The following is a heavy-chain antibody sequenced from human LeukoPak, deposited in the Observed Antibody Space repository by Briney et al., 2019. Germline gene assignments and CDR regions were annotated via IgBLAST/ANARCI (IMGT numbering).Heavy chain of an antibody. CDR3: ATNGYYCMDV. CDR1: GGSISSSTNW. D-gene: IGHD2-8*01. CDR2: IYHSGGT. V-gene: IGHV4-4*02. J-gene: IGHJ6*03. Sequence: TSETLSLTCAVSGGSISSSTNWWSWVRQPPGKGLEWIGEIYHSGGTNYNPSLKSRFTISVDKSQNQFSLKVNSLTAADTAVYYCATNGYYCMDVWGKGTTVTVSS.